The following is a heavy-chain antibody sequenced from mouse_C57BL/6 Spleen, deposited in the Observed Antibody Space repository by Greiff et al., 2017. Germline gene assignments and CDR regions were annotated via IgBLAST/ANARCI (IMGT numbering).Heavy chain of an antibody. Sequence: VQLQQPGAELVMPGASVKLSCKASGYTFTSYWMHWVKQRPGQGLEWIGEIDPSDSYTNYNQKFKGKSTLTVDKSSSTAYMQLSSLTSEDSAVYYCARTGPYGSSPEYFDVWGTGTTVTVSS. D-gene: IGHD1-1*01. V-gene: IGHV1-69*01. CDR3: ARTGPYGSSPEYFDV. J-gene: IGHJ1*03. CDR2: IDPSDSYT. CDR1: GYTFTSYW.